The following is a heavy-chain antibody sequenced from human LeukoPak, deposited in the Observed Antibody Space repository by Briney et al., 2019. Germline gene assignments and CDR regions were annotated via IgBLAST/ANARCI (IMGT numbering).Heavy chain of an antibody. J-gene: IGHJ6*03. CDR3: ARGGRHGSGIYYNYYYYYYMDV. D-gene: IGHD3-10*01. CDR2: IYYSGST. V-gene: IGHV4-59*12. CDR1: GGSISSYY. Sequence: SETLSLTCTVSGGSISSYYWSWIRQPPGKGLEWIGYIYYSGSTNYNPSLESRVTISVDTSKNQFSLKLSSVTAADTAVYYCARGGRHGSGIYYNYYYYYYMDVWGKGTTVTVSS.